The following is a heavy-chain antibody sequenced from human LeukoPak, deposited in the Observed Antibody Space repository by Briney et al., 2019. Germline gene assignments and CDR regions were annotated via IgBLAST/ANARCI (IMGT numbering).Heavy chain of an antibody. V-gene: IGHV4-61*05. CDR2: IYHSGST. Sequence: SETLSLTCIVSGDSIATRSHYWGWIRQPPGKGLEWIGYIYHSGSTNYNPSLKSRVTISVDTSKNQFSLKLSSVTAADTAVYYCARGLYYDSSGYYFDYWGQGTLVTVSS. J-gene: IGHJ4*02. CDR3: ARGLYYDSSGYYFDY. D-gene: IGHD3-22*01. CDR1: GDSIATRSHY.